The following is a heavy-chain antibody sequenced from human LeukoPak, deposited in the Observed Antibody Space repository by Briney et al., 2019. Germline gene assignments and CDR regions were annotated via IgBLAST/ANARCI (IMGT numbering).Heavy chain of an antibody. CDR1: GFSLNANEVG. CDR2: IYWDDVK. V-gene: IGHV2-5*02. D-gene: IGHD1-1*01. Sequence: SGPTLVKPTQTLTLTCSFSGFSLNANEVGVGWIRQPPGRALEWLAVIYWDDVKRDNPSLRSRLTITEDTSKNQVVLTMTNMDPVDTATYFCAHAYTPSGTWGYFDNWGQGTLVTVSS. CDR3: AHAYTPSGTWGYFDN. J-gene: IGHJ4*02.